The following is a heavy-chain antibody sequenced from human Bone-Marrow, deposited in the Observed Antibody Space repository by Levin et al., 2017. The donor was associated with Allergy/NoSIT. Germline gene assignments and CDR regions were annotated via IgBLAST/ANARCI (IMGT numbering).Heavy chain of an antibody. CDR2: INPNSGGT. J-gene: IGHJ4*02. CDR3: ARLGGDAVTDLLDDY. Sequence: GGSLRLSCKASGYTFTGYYMHWVRQAPGQGLEWMGRINPNSGGTNYAQKFQGRVTMTRDTSISTAYMELSRLRSDDTAVYYCARLGGDAVTDLLDDYWGQGTLVTVSS. CDR1: GYTFTGYY. V-gene: IGHV1-2*06. D-gene: IGHD2-21*02.